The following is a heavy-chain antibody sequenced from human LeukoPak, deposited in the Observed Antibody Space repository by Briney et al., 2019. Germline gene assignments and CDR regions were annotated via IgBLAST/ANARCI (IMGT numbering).Heavy chain of an antibody. CDR1: GGSFSGYY. D-gene: IGHD3-9*01. CDR3: ARAPGGYDILTGYSSRMGPPQSKYFQH. V-gene: IGHV4-34*01. CDR2: INHSGST. J-gene: IGHJ1*01. Sequence: SETLSLTCAVYGGSFSGYYWSRIRQPPGKGLEWIGEINHSGSTNYNPPLTSRVTISVDTSKNQFYLKLSSVTAADTAVYYCARAPGGYDILTGYSSRMGPPQSKYFQHWGQGTLVTVSS.